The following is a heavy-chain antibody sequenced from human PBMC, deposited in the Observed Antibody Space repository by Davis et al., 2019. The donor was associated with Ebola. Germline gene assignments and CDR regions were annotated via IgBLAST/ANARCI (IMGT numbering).Heavy chain of an antibody. CDR3: ARVITMIVVASWFDP. Sequence: ASVKVSCKASGGTFSSYAISWVRQAPGQGLEWMGWISAYNGNTNYAQKLQGRVTMTTDTSTSTAYMELRSLRSDDTAVYYCARVITMIVVASWFDPWGQGTLVTVSS. CDR2: ISAYNGNT. V-gene: IGHV1-18*01. D-gene: IGHD3-22*01. J-gene: IGHJ5*02. CDR1: GGTFSSYA.